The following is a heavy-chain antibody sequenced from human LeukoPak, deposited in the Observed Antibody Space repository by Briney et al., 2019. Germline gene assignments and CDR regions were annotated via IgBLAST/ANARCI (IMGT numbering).Heavy chain of an antibody. CDR3: ARDGDQSGYALNWFHP. Sequence: SVKVSCKASGGTFSSYAISWVRQAPGLGLKWMGGIIPIFGTAKCAQKLQGRVTITADESTRTAYIELSSLKTEDTAVYYCARDGDQSGYALNWFHPGGQETLVSLSS. D-gene: IGHD5-12*01. CDR1: GGTFSSYA. CDR2: IIPIFGTA. J-gene: IGHJ5*02. V-gene: IGHV1-69*13.